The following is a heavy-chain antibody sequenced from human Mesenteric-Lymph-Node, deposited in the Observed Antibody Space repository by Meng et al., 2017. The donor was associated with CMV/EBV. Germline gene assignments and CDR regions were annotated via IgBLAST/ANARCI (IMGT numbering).Heavy chain of an antibody. J-gene: IGHJ4*02. V-gene: IGHV3-21*01. CDR1: GFTFSDYT. CDR3: ARGNWGGDY. CDR2: ITGSSGSI. Sequence: GESLKISCAASGFTFSDYTMNWVRQAPGKGLEWVSSITGSSGSIYYADSLKGRFTISRDNARNSLSLQMNSLRAEDTAVYFCARGNWGGDYWGQGALVTVSS. D-gene: IGHD7-27*01.